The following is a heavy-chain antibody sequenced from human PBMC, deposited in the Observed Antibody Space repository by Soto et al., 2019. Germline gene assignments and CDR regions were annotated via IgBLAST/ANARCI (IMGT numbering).Heavy chain of an antibody. CDR2: IYPGDSDT. J-gene: IGHJ6*02. Sequence: GESLKISCKGSGYSFTSYWIGWVRQMPGKGLEWMGIIYPGDSDTRYSPSFQGQVTISADKSISTAYLQWSSLKASDTAMYYCARQPYYYDSSGYSPDYYYYGMDVWGQGTMVTVSS. D-gene: IGHD3-22*01. CDR3: ARQPYYYDSSGYSPDYYYYGMDV. V-gene: IGHV5-51*01. CDR1: GYSFTSYW.